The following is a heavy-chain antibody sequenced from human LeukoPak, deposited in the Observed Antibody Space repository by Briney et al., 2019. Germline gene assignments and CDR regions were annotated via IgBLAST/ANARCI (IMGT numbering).Heavy chain of an antibody. V-gene: IGHV1-46*01. CDR2: INPTGGST. CDR1: GYTFPSYF. J-gene: IGHJ4*02. Sequence: WASVKVSCKASGYTFPSYFMHWVRQAPGQGLEWMGIINPTGGSTTYAQKFQGRVTMTRDTSTSTVYMELSNLRSDDTAVYYCARTAARRFDYWGQGTLVTVSS. D-gene: IGHD6-6*01. CDR3: ARTAARRFDY.